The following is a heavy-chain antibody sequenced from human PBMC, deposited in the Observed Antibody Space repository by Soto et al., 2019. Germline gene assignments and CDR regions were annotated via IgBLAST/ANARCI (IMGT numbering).Heavy chain of an antibody. V-gene: IGHV3-23*01. Sequence: EVQLLESGGGLVQPGGSLRLSCAASGFTFFTYAMNWVRQAPGKGLEWVSSISESGGSTYHADAVRGRFTISRDNSKNTLYLQMNSLSAEDTAVYYCAKMRVRYHGSDSGAYMDVWGKGATVTVSS. CDR2: ISESGGST. CDR3: AKMRVRYHGSDSGAYMDV. J-gene: IGHJ6*03. CDR1: GFTFFTYA. D-gene: IGHD3-10*01.